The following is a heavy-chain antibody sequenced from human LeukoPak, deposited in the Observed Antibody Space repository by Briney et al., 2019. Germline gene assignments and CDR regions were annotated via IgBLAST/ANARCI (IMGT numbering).Heavy chain of an antibody. CDR3: TKSRDYDYVWGGS. Sequence: PGGSLRLSCTASGFTFGDYAISWFRQAPGKGLELVCPIRTKLYGGTTEYAASVIGRFTISRDDSKSIAYLKMNSLKTEDTSVYYCTKSRDYDYVWGGSWGQGTLVTVSS. CDR1: GFTFGDYA. J-gene: IGHJ5*02. V-gene: IGHV3-49*03. D-gene: IGHD3-16*01. CDR2: IRTKLYGGTT.